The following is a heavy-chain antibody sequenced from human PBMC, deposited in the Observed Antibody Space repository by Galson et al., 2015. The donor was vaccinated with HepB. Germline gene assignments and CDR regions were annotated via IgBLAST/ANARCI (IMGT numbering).Heavy chain of an antibody. V-gene: IGHV3-30*04. Sequence: SLRLSCAASGFTFSSYAMHWVRQAPGKGLEWVAVISYDGSNKYYADSVKGRFTISRDNSKNTLYLQMNSLRAEDTAVYYCARAPGIAVAVDYWGQGTLVTVSS. CDR2: ISYDGSNK. J-gene: IGHJ4*02. D-gene: IGHD6-19*01. CDR1: GFTFSSYA. CDR3: ARAPGIAVAVDY.